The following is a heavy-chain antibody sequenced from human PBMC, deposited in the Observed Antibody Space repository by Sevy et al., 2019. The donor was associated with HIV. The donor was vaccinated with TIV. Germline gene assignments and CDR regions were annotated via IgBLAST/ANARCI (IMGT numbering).Heavy chain of an antibody. D-gene: IGHD5-12*01. CDR1: GYSFTSYW. V-gene: IGHV5-51*01. Sequence: GESLKISCKGSGYSFTSYWIGWVRQMPGKGLEWMGIIYPGDSDTRYSPSFQGQVTISADKSISIAYLQWSSLKASDTAMYYCARSRGQDGYNFHPFDYWGQGTLVTVSS. J-gene: IGHJ4*02. CDR2: IYPGDSDT. CDR3: ARSRGQDGYNFHPFDY.